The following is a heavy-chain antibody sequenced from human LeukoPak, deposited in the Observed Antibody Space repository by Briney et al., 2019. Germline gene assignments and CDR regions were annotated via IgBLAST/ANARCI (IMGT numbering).Heavy chain of an antibody. CDR3: ARGPYDYYDSSGYHEDY. J-gene: IGHJ4*02. CDR1: GYTFTSYY. CDR2: INPSGGST. D-gene: IGHD3-22*01. Sequence: ASVKVSCKASGYTFTSYYMHWVRQAPGQGLEWMGIINPSGGSTSYAQKFQGRVTMTRDTSTSTVYMELSSLRSEDTAVCYCARGPYDYYDSSGYHEDYWGQGTLVTVSS. V-gene: IGHV1-46*01.